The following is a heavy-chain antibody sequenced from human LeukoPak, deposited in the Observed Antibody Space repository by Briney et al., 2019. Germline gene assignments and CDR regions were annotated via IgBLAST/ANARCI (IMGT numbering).Heavy chain of an antibody. CDR3: ARHPRSDSSGWSINLDY. CDR2: INHSGST. CDR1: GGSFSGYY. J-gene: IGHJ4*02. V-gene: IGHV4-34*01. Sequence: SETLSLTCAVYGGSFSGYYWSWIRQPPGKGLEWIGEINHSGSTNYNPSLKSRVTISVDTSKNQFSLKLSSVTAADTAVYYCARHPRSDSSGWSINLDYWGQGTLVTVSS. D-gene: IGHD6-19*01.